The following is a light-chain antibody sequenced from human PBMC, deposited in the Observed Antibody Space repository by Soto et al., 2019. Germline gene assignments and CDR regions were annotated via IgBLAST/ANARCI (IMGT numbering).Light chain of an antibody. CDR2: AAS. CDR3: QQYNAA. CDR1: QTISSW. V-gene: IGKV1-5*01. Sequence: DIQMTQSPSTLSGSVGDRVTITCRASQTISSWLAWYQQKPGKAPKLLIYAASTLQSGVPSRFSGSGSGTDFTLTISSLQPDDFATYYCQQYNAAFGQGTRLEIK. J-gene: IGKJ5*01.